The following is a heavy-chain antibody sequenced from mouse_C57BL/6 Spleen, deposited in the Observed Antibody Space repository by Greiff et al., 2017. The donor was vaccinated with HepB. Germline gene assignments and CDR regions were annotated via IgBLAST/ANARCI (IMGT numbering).Heavy chain of an antibody. CDR2: IYPGSGNT. D-gene: IGHD1-1*01. Sequence: QVQLKESGPELVKPGASVKISCKASGYSFTSYYIHWVKQRPGQGLEWIGWIYPGSGNTKYNEKFKGKATLTADTSSSTAYMQLSSLTSEDSAVYYCARKDYGSSYLLDYWGQGTTLTVSS. CDR1: GYSFTSYY. CDR3: ARKDYGSSYLLDY. V-gene: IGHV1-66*01. J-gene: IGHJ2*01.